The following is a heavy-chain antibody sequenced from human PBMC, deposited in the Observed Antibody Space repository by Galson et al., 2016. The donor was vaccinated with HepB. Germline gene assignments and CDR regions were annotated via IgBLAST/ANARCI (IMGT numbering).Heavy chain of an antibody. V-gene: IGHV1-18*01. CDR3: ARGSSVTRGGDD. D-gene: IGHD6-6*01. Sequence: SVKVSCKVPIDTFNNYGITWVRQAPGEGLEWMGWISGYNANRNFAQKLKGRLSLTIDSSTNTAYLELRGLVLGDTGMYFCARGSSVTRGGDDWGQGTLVTVSS. CDR2: ISGYNANR. CDR1: IDTFNNYG. J-gene: IGHJ4*02.